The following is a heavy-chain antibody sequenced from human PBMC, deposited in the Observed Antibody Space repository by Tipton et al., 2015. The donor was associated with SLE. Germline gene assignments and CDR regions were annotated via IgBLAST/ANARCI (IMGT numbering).Heavy chain of an antibody. CDR2: IHHSGST. CDR1: GGSIRSSNW. J-gene: IGHJ5*02. CDR3: ARVQAYEGFDP. D-gene: IGHD3-16*01. Sequence: TLSLTCAVSGGSIRSSNWWSWVRQPPGKGLEWIGEIHHSGSTNSNPSLKSRVTMSIDTSKNQFSLKLSSVTAADTAVYYCARVQAYEGFDPWGQGTLVTVSS. V-gene: IGHV4-4*02.